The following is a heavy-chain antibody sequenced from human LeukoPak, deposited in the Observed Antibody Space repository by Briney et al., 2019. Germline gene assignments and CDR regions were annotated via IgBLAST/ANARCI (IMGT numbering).Heavy chain of an antibody. D-gene: IGHD6-13*01. V-gene: IGHV4-4*07. CDR2: IYTSGST. CDR3: ARFSSIAAAFDY. CDR1: GGSFSIYY. Sequence: PSETLSLTCTVSGGSFSIYYWTWIRQPAGKGLEWIGRIYTSGSTNYNPSLKSRVTMSVDTSKNQSSLKLSSVTAADTAVYYCARFSSIAAAFDYWGQGTLVTVSS. J-gene: IGHJ4*02.